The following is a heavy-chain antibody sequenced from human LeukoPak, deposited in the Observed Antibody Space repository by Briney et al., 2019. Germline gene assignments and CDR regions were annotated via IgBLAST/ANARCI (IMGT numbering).Heavy chain of an antibody. J-gene: IGHJ4*02. Sequence: SETLSLTCTVSGYSISSGYYWGWIRQPPGKGLEWIGSIYHSGSTYYNPSLKSRVTISVDTSKNQFSLKLSSVTAADTAVYYCASGGGYYYGSGSYTPYWGQGTLVTVSS. CDR1: GYSISSGYY. D-gene: IGHD3-10*01. CDR3: ASGGGYYYGSGSYTPY. CDR2: IYHSGST. V-gene: IGHV4-38-2*02.